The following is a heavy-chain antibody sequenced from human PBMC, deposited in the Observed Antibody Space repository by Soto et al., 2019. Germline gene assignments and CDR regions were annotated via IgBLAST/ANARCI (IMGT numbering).Heavy chain of an antibody. J-gene: IGHJ3*02. Sequence: SETLSLTCPVSGGCISSGCYYWSLIRQHPGKGLEWIGYIYYSGSTYYNPSLKSRVTISVDTSKNQFSLKLSSVTAADTAVYYCARSYFDYYDSSGPMAFDIWGQGTMVTVSS. V-gene: IGHV4-31*03. D-gene: IGHD3-22*01. CDR3: ARSYFDYYDSSGPMAFDI. CDR1: GGCISSGCYY. CDR2: IYYSGST.